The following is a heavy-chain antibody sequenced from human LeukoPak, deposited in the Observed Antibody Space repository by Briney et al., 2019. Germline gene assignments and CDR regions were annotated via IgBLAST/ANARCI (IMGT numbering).Heavy chain of an antibody. CDR1: GFTFSSYS. D-gene: IGHD6-13*01. V-gene: IGHV3-21*01. Sequence: PGGSLRLSCAASGFTFSSYSMNWVRQAPGKGLEWVSSISGGSTYIYYADSVKGRFTISRDNAKNSLYLQMNSPRAEDTAVYYCARPPWGIAAAAMDVWGRGTTVTVSS. J-gene: IGHJ6*03. CDR3: ARPPWGIAAAAMDV. CDR2: ISGGSTYI.